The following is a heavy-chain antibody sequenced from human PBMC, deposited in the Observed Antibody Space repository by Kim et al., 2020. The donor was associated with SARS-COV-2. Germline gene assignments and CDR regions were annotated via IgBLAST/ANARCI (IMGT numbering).Heavy chain of an antibody. J-gene: IGHJ2*01. D-gene: IGHD3-10*01. V-gene: IGHV4-31*03. CDR1: GASISSGYYS. CDR2: LYNSATT. Sequence: SETLSLTCTVSGASISSGYYSWSWIRQHPGKGLEWIGYLYNSATTYYNPSLKSRVTISVDSSKNQVSLRLTSVTAADTAVYYCAGGSGRYNRGGYFDLWG. CDR3: AGGSGRYNRGGYFDL.